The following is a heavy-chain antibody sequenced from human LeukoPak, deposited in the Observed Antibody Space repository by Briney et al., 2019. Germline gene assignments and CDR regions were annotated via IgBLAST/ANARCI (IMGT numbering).Heavy chain of an antibody. Sequence: GGSLRLSCAASGFTFSSYWMHWVRQAPGKGLVWVSRINTDGSSTNYADSVKGRFTISRDNAKNTLYLQMNNLRAEDTAVYYCAGAWDPAYVLLWFGEPTDYWGQGTLVTVSS. CDR3: AGAWDPAYVLLWFGEPTDY. CDR1: GFTFSSYW. CDR2: INTDGSST. J-gene: IGHJ4*02. D-gene: IGHD3-10*01. V-gene: IGHV3-74*01.